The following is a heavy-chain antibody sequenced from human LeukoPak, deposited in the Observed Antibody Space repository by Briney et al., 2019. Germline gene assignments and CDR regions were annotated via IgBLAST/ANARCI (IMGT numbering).Heavy chain of an antibody. Sequence: SETLSLTCTVSGGSISSYYWSWIRQPAGKGLEWIGRIYTSGSTNYNPSLKSRVTMSVDTSKNQFSLKLSSVTAADTAVYYCVRGPYGSSISNWFDPWGQGILVAVSS. D-gene: IGHD3-10*01. CDR1: GGSISSYY. V-gene: IGHV4-4*07. J-gene: IGHJ5*02. CDR3: VRGPYGSSISNWFDP. CDR2: IYTSGST.